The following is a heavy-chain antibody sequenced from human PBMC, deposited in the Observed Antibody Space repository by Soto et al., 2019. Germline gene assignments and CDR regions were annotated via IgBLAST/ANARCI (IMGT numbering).Heavy chain of an antibody. CDR3: AATGYTYGYHFDH. D-gene: IGHD5-18*01. V-gene: IGHV5-10-1*01. CDR2: IDPSDSST. Sequence: GESLKISCKGSGYTFTSYWITWVRQMPGKGLEWMGRIDPSDSSTNYSPSFQGHVTISTDKSISTAHLQWSSLKVSDTAMYYCAATGYTYGYHFDHWGQGTQVT. CDR1: GYTFTSYW. J-gene: IGHJ4*02.